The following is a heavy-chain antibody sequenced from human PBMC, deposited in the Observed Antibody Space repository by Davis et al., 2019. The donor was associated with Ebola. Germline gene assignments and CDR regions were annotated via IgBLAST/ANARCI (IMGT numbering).Heavy chain of an antibody. J-gene: IGHJ4*02. V-gene: IGHV3-7*03. Sequence: GGSLRPSCAASGFTFSSYSMNWVRQAPGKGLEWVANIKQDGSEKYYVDSVKGRFTISRDNAKNSLYLQMNSLRAEDTAVYYCARDRESYDFWSGYFDYWGQGTLVTVSS. CDR2: IKQDGSEK. CDR3: ARDRESYDFWSGYFDY. CDR1: GFTFSSYS. D-gene: IGHD3-3*01.